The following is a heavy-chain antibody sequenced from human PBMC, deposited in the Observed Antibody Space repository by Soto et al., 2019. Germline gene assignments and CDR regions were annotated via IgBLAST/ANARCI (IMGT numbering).Heavy chain of an antibody. CDR2: INPRGGRT. CDR1: GYTFTNYY. Sequence: ASVKVSCKASGYTFTNYYMHWVRQAPGQGLEWMGMINPRGGRTTYPQKFQGRVTMTTDTSTSTVYMELSSLRSEATAVYCGGRDGGYYLNDSNTPYNFFDIWGEGTMVTVSS. CDR3: GRDGGYYLNDSNTPYNFFDI. J-gene: IGHJ3*02. D-gene: IGHD3-22*01. V-gene: IGHV1-46*01.